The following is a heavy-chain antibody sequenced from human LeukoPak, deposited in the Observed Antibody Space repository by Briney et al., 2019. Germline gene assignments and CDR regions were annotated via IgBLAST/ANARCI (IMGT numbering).Heavy chain of an antibody. V-gene: IGHV3-23*01. Sequence: PGGSLRLSCAVSGFTFSSYAMSWVRQARGKGLEWVTGISVSGGSTFYADSVKGRFTISRDNSKNTLYLQMNRLRTEDTAVYYCARSPDIVATIFDYWGQGTLVTVSS. CDR3: ARSPDIVATIFDY. CDR1: GFTFSSYA. J-gene: IGHJ4*02. D-gene: IGHD5-12*01. CDR2: ISVSGGST.